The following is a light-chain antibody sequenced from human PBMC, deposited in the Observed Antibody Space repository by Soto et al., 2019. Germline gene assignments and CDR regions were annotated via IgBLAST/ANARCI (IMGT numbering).Light chain of an antibody. CDR3: SSYTGTSTFV. Sequence: QSVLTQPASVSGSPGQSITISCTGTSSDVGGYDYVSWYQQLPGKAPKLMIYDVNNRPSGVSNRFSGSKSGNTASLTISGLQAEDEADYYCSSYTGTSTFVFGRGTKLTVL. CDR2: DVN. CDR1: SSDVGGYDY. V-gene: IGLV2-14*01. J-gene: IGLJ1*01.